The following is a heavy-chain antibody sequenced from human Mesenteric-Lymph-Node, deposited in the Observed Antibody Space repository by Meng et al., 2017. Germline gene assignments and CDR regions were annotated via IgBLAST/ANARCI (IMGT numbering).Heavy chain of an antibody. CDR2: IYNSGST. J-gene: IGHJ2*01. CDR1: VGSISSSNYY. V-gene: IGHV4-30-4*01. Sequence: QVGLDGSGQGLVRPSQTLSLTCTVSVGSISSSNYYWSWIRQPPGKGLEWSGHIYNSGSTYYNPSLKSRITISVDTSKNQFSLKLSSVTAADTAVYYCARGQKGYFDLWGRGTLVTVSS. CDR3: ARGQKGYFDL.